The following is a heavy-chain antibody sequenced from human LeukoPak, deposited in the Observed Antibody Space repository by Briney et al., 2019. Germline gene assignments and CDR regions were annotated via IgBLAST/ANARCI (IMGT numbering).Heavy chain of an antibody. CDR2: VHTGGSA. V-gene: IGHV4-61*02. CDR1: AGSISSGAYY. Sequence: SETLSLTCTVSAGSISSGAYYWSWIRQPAGKGLEWIGRVHTGGSANYSPSLWSRVTISLDTSQNQFSLRLTSVTAADTAIYCCARSLPYCSSSSCYSYGMDVWGQGTTVTVSS. D-gene: IGHD2-2*01. CDR3: ARSLPYCSSSSCYSYGMDV. J-gene: IGHJ6*02.